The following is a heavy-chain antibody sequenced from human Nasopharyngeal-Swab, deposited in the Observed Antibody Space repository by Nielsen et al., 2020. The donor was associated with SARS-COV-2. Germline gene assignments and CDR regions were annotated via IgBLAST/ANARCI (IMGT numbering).Heavy chain of an antibody. CDR1: GFTVSSHY. V-gene: IGHV3-11*04. J-gene: IGHJ6*02. CDR3: ARGGGGGYGAYYYYGMDV. D-gene: IGHD1-26*01. Sequence: GESLKISCAASGFTVSSHYMSWVRQAPGKGLEWVSYISSSGSTIYYADSVKGRFTISRDNAKNSLYLQMNSLRAEDTAVYYCARGGGGGYGAYYYYGMDVWGQGTTVTVSS. CDR2: ISSSGSTI.